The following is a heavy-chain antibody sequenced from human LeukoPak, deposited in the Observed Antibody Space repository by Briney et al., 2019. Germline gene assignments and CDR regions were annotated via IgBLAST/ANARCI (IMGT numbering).Heavy chain of an antibody. V-gene: IGHV4-59*11. Sequence: PSETLSLTCTVSGGSISSHYWSWIRQPPGKGLEWIGYIYYSGSTNYNPSLKSRVTISVDTSKNQFSLKLSSVTAADTAVYYRAGGSGPVVVKRFDYWGQGTLVTVSS. J-gene: IGHJ4*02. CDR1: GGSISSHY. CDR2: IYYSGST. CDR3: AGGSGPVVVKRFDY. D-gene: IGHD3-22*01.